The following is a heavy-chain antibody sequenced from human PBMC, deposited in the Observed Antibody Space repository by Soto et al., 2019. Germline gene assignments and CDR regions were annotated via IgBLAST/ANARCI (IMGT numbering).Heavy chain of an antibody. CDR1: GGTLSSYA. J-gene: IGHJ6*02. CDR2: IIPIFGKA. V-gene: IGHV1-69*10. D-gene: IGHD3-3*01. CDR3: ARARITIFGVVIPTEYYCYYGMDV. Sequence: VKVSCKASGGTLSSYAISWVRQAPGQGLEWMGGIIPIFGKANYAQKFQGRVTITADKSTSTAYMELSSLRSEDTAVYYCARARITIFGVVIPTEYYCYYGMDVWGQGTTVTVSS.